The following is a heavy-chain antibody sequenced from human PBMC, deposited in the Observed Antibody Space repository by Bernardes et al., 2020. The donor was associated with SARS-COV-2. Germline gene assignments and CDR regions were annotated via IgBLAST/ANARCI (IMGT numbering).Heavy chain of an antibody. J-gene: IGHJ5*02. Sequence: ASVKVSCKASGYTFTSYGISWVRQAPGQGLEWMGWISAYNGNTNYAQKLQGRVTMTTDTSTSTAYMELRSLRSDDTAVYYCAREGIYDFWSGFDSGWFDPWGQGTLVTVSS. CDR3: AREGIYDFWSGFDSGWFDP. CDR2: ISAYNGNT. V-gene: IGHV1-18*01. CDR1: GYTFTSYG. D-gene: IGHD3-3*01.